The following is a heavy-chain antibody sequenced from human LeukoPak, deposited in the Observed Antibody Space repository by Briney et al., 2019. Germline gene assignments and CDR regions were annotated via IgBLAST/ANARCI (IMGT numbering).Heavy chain of an antibody. V-gene: IGHV3-48*04. J-gene: IGHJ4*02. CDR1: GFIFSSYS. CDR3: ARRSGGYYYSDY. Sequence: GGSLRLSCAASGFIFSSYSMNWVRQAPGKGLEWVSHISSSSSTIYYADSVKGRFTISRDNAKNTLYLQMNSLRAEDTAVYYCARRSGGYYYSDYWGQGTLVTVSS. D-gene: IGHD3-22*01. CDR2: ISSSSSTI.